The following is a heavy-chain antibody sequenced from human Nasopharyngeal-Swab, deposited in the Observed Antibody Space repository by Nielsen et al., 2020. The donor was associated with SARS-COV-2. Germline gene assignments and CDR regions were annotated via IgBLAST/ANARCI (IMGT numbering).Heavy chain of an antibody. CDR1: GFTFNSYA. V-gene: IGHV3-33*01. CDR3: AADIVVLPAVNLGDYYALDV. Sequence: GESLKISCAASGFTFNSYAMHWVRQAPGKGLEWVALIWYIGDNKYYADSVKGRFTISRDNSKNTLYLQMNSLRAEDTAVYYCAADIVVLPAVNLGDYYALDVWGPGTTVTVSS. D-gene: IGHD2-2*01. J-gene: IGHJ6*02. CDR2: IWYIGDNK.